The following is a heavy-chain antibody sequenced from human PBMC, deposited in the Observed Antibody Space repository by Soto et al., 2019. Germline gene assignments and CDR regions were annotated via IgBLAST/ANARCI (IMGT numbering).Heavy chain of an antibody. CDR1: GFTFSSYA. CDR2: ISGSGGST. J-gene: IGHJ4*02. CDR3: ARDWRYGTNGLCHTRFDY. Sequence: GGSLRLSCAASGFTFSSYAMSWVRQAPGKGLEWVSAISGSGGSTYYADSVKGRFTISRDNSKNTLYLQMNSLRAEDTAVYYCARDWRYGTNGLCHTRFDYWGQGTLVTVSS. D-gene: IGHD2-8*01. V-gene: IGHV3-23*01.